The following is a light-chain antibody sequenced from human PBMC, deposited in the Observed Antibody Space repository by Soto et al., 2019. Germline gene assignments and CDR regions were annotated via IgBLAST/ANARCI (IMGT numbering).Light chain of an antibody. J-gene: IGKJ5*01. Sequence: DIQMTQSPSSLSASVGDRVTITCRASESIARHLNWYQQKPGKAPKLLIYAASSLQNGVPSRFRGGGSGTDFTLTISHLQPEAFATYYCQRTYTTLSITFGQGTRLEIK. V-gene: IGKV1-39*01. CDR3: QRTYTTLSIT. CDR2: AAS. CDR1: ESIARH.